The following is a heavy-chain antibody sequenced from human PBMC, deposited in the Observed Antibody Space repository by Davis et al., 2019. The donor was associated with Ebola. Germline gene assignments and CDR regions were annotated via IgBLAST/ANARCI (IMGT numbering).Heavy chain of an antibody. CDR1: GYSITSYY. CDR2: INAGNGYA. Sequence: ASVKVSCKASGYSITSYYMYWVRQAPGQSLEWIGKINAGNGYADYSQRFQGRVTITRDTSATTTYMELSALRSEDTAMYYCTSWNYASDNWGQGTLVTVSS. CDR3: TSWNYASDN. V-gene: IGHV1-3*01. J-gene: IGHJ4*02. D-gene: IGHD1-7*01.